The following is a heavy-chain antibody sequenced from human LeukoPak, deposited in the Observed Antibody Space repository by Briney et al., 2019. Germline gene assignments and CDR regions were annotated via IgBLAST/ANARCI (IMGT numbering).Heavy chain of an antibody. D-gene: IGHD3-16*01. Sequence: GGSLRLSCAASGFTFSSYCMSWVRQAPGKWLEWVSGISGGGGSTFYADSVKGRFTISRANSKNTLHLQMNSLREEDTAVYSCAKDDDYVWGSYSAFDIWGQGTMVTVSS. V-gene: IGHV3-23*01. CDR3: AKDDDYVWGSYSAFDI. J-gene: IGHJ3*02. CDR2: ISGGGGST. CDR1: GFTFSSYC.